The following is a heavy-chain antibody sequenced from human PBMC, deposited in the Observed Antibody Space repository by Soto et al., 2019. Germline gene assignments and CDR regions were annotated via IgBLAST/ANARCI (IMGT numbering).Heavy chain of an antibody. CDR2: INHSGGT. CDR3: ARCCYYGSSGYYYPTWFDP. J-gene: IGHJ5*02. D-gene: IGHD3-22*01. V-gene: IGHV4-34*01. Sequence: SETLSLTCAVYGGSFSAYYWSWIRQPPGKGLEWIGEINHSGGTSYNPSLKSRVTISVDTSTSQFSLRLTSVTAADTAVYYCARCCYYGSSGYYYPTWFDPWGQGTLVTVSS. CDR1: GGSFSAYY.